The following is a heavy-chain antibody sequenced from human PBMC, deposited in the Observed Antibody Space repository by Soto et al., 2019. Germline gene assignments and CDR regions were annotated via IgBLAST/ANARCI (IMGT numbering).Heavy chain of an antibody. D-gene: IGHD6-13*01. CDR2: IYHSGST. Sequence: QVQLQESGPGLVKPSGTLSLTCAVSGGSISSSNWWSWVRQPPGKGLEWIGEIYHSGSTNYNPSLESRCAISVDKSTNLFSRTLSSVTAADTAVYYCARAAMGGSSWPSAYWGQGTLVTVSS. V-gene: IGHV4-4*02. CDR3: ARAAMGGSSWPSAY. CDR1: GGSISSSNW. J-gene: IGHJ4*02.